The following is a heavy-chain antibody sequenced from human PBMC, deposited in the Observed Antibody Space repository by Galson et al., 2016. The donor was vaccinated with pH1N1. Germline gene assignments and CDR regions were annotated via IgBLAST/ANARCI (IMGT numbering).Heavy chain of an antibody. CDR3: AKENWGCEY. V-gene: IGHV3-7*01. Sequence: SLRLSCAASGFTFSRYYMTWVHQAPGKGLEWVANIKQDGSEKNYVDSVKGRFTISRDNAKNSVYLQMNSLRAEDTAVYYCAKENWGCEYWGQGTLVTVSS. J-gene: IGHJ4*02. CDR2: IKQDGSEK. CDR1: GFTFSRYY. D-gene: IGHD7-27*01.